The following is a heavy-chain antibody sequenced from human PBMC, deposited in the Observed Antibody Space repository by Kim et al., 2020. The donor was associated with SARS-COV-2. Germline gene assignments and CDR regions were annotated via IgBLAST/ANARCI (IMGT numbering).Heavy chain of an antibody. D-gene: IGHD2-15*01. V-gene: IGHV3-53*01. J-gene: IGHJ6*02. CDR1: GFTVSSNY. CDR2: IYSGGST. CDR3: AREIRSILRPIFGMDV. Sequence: GGSLCLSCAASGFTVSSNYMSWVRQAPGKGLEWVSVIYSGGSTYYADSVKGRFTISRDNSKNKLYLQMNSLRAEDTAVYYCAREIRSILRPIFGMDVWGQGTTVTVSS.